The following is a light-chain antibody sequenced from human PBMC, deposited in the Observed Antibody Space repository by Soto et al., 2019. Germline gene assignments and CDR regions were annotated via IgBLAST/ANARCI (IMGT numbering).Light chain of an antibody. CDR3: QHAKSFPPT. CDR1: QGISSS. J-gene: IGKJ3*01. V-gene: IGKV1-12*01. CDR2: AAS. Sequence: DIQMTQSPSSGSASVGDRVTITCRASQGISSSLAWYQQKPRKAPKXLIYAASTLQSGVSSRFRGSGSGTDLTINISRLKPEDCETDDGQHAKSFPPTFGPGTKVDIK.